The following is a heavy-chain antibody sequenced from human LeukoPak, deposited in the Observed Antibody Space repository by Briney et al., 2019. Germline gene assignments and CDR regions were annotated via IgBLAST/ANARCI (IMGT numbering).Heavy chain of an antibody. D-gene: IGHD3-22*01. CDR2: IYYSGST. J-gene: IGHJ4*02. V-gene: IGHV4-39*01. CDR3: ASLPLFYDSSGYYPGGFDY. CDR1: GGSISSSSYY. Sequence: SETLSLTCTVSGGSISSSSYYWGWIRQPPGKGLEWIGSIYYSGSTYYNPPLKSRVTISVDTSKNQFSLKLSSVTAADTAVYYCASLPLFYDSSGYYPGGFDYWGQGTLVTVSS.